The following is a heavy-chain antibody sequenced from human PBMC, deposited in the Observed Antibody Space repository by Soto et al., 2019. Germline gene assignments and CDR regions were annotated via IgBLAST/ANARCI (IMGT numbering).Heavy chain of an antibody. J-gene: IGHJ4*02. CDR3: AKGLHLGELSSIDY. Sequence: EVQLVESGGGLVQPGRSLRLSCAASGFTFDDYAMHWVRQAPGKGLEWVSGISWNSGSIGYADFVKGRFTISRDNAKNSLYLQMNSLRAEDTALYYCAKGLHLGELSSIDYWGQGTLVTVSS. CDR2: ISWNSGSI. D-gene: IGHD3-16*02. CDR1: GFTFDDYA. V-gene: IGHV3-9*01.